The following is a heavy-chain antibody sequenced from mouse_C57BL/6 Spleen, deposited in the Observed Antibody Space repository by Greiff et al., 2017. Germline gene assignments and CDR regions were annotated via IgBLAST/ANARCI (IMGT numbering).Heavy chain of an antibody. V-gene: IGHV1-9*01. D-gene: IGHD1-1*01. CDR3: ARSPPVITTLIADWYFDV. J-gene: IGHJ1*03. CDR1: GYTFTGYW. CDR2: ILPGSGST. Sequence: QVQLQQSGAELMKPGASVKLSCKASGYTFTGYWIEWVKQRPGHGLEWIGEILPGSGSTNYNEKFKGKATFTADTSSNTAYMQLSSLTTEDSAIYYCARSPPVITTLIADWYFDVWGTGTTVTVSS.